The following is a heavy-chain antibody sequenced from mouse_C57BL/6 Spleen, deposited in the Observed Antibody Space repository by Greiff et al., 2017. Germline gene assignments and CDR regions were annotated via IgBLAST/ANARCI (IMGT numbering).Heavy chain of an antibody. CDR1: GYTFTSYW. Sequence: VKLQESGAELAKPGASVKLSCKASGYTFTSYWMHWVKQRPGQGLEWIGYINPSSGYTKYNQKFKDKATLTAAKSSSTAYMQLSSLTYEDSAVYYCARMGAYAMDYWGQGTSVTVSS. CDR2: INPSSGYT. V-gene: IGHV1-7*01. J-gene: IGHJ4*01. CDR3: ARMGAYAMDY.